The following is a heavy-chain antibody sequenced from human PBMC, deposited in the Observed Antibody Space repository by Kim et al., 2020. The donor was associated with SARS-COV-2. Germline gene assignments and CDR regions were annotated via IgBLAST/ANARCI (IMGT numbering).Heavy chain of an antibody. CDR2: IIPIFGTA. CDR3: AICGGDCYASIAIYYYYYGMDV. CDR1: GGTFSSYA. V-gene: IGHV1-69*13. J-gene: IGHJ6*02. D-gene: IGHD2-21*02. Sequence: SVKVSCKASGGTFSSYAISWVRQAPGQGLEWMGGIIPIFGTANYAQKFQGRVTITADESTSTAYMELSSLRSEDTAVYYCAICGGDCYASIAIYYYYYGMDVWGQGTTVTVSS.